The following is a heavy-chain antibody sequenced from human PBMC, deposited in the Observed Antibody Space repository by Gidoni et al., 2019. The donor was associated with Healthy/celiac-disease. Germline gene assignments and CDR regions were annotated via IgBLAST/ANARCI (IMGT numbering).Heavy chain of an antibody. CDR1: GFTFSSYG. CDR3: AKPSRRWLQLKN. D-gene: IGHD1-1*01. Sequence: QVQLVASGGGVVQPGRSLRLSCAASGFTFSSYGMHWVRQAPGKGLAWVAVISYDGSNKYYADSVKGRFTISRDNSKNTLYLQMNSLRAEDTAVYYCAKPSRRWLQLKNWGQGTLVTVSS. J-gene: IGHJ4*02. CDR2: ISYDGSNK. V-gene: IGHV3-30*18.